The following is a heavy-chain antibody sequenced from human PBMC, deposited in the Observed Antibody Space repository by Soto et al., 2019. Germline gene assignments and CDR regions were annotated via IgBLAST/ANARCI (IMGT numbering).Heavy chain of an antibody. CDR3: ASQLREVAGNFDY. CDR2: IIPIFGTA. J-gene: IGHJ4*02. D-gene: IGHD2-15*01. V-gene: IGHV1-69*01. Sequence: QVQLVQSGAEVKKPGSSVKVSCKASRDSFSTFDFTWVRQAPGQGLEWMGGIIPIFGTANYAQKFEGRVTITADESTSTAYMELSSLRSEDTAVYYCASQLREVAGNFDYWGQGTLLTVSS. CDR1: RDSFSTFD.